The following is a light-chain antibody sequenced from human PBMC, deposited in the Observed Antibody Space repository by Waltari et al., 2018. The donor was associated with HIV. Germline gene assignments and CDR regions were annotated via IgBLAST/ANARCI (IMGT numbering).Light chain of an antibody. V-gene: IGLV1-40*01. Sequence: QPVLTQPPSVSGAPGQRVTISCTRSSSNIGATYDVHWYQQLPGTAPKLLIYAINSLPSGFPDRFSASKSGTSASLAITGLQAEDEADYYCQSYDSTLRVVFGGGTKLTVL. CDR3: QSYDSTLRVV. J-gene: IGLJ2*01. CDR2: AIN. CDR1: SSNIGATYD.